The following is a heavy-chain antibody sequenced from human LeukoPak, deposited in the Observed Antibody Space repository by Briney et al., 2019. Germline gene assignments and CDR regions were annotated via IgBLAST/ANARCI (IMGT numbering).Heavy chain of an antibody. J-gene: IGHJ3*01. D-gene: IGHD6-6*01. V-gene: IGHV3-7*03. Sequence: GGSLRLSCAASGFTFSSSAMSWVRQVPGKGLEWVASINSDGSEGYYADVVKGRFTISRDNAKNSLYLQINSLRAEDTAVYYCARSSYSSSSSVWGQGTMVTVSS. CDR2: INSDGSEG. CDR3: ARSSYSSSSSV. CDR1: GFTFSSSA.